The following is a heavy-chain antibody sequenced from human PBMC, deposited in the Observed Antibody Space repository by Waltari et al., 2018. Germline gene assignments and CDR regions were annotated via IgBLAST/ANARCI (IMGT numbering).Heavy chain of an antibody. CDR3: ARDQMDGAAAGPYYYYYGMDV. Sequence: QVQLVQSGAEVKKPGSSVKVSCKASGGTFSSYAISWVRQAPGQGLEWMGRIIPIFGTANYAQKFQGRVTITADKSTSTAYMELSSLRSEDTAVYYCARDQMDGAAAGPYYYYYGMDVWGQGTTVTVSS. J-gene: IGHJ6*02. D-gene: IGHD6-13*01. V-gene: IGHV1-69*08. CDR1: GGTFSSYA. CDR2: IIPIFGTA.